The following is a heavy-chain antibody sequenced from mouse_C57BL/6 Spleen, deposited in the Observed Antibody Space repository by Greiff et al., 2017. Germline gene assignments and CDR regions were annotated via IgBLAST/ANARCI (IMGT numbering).Heavy chain of an antibody. CDR2: IDPEDGET. J-gene: IGHJ4*01. CDR3: AKRYYDYYEWYFAMDY. D-gene: IGHD2-4*01. CDR1: GYNFKDYY. V-gene: IGHV14-2*01. Sequence: VQLQQSGAELVKPGASVKLSCTASGYNFKDYYMHWVKQRTGQGLEWIGRIDPEDGETKYAPKFQGKATMTADTSSNTAYLQLSSLTSEDTAVYYCAKRYYDYYEWYFAMDYWGQGTSVTVSS.